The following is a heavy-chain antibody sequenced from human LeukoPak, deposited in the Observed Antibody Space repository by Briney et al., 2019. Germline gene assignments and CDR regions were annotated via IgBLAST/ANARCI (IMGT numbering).Heavy chain of an antibody. CDR3: ARGPTTPALNWFDP. Sequence: SETLSLTCAVYGGSFSNYYWSWIRQPPGKGLEWIGEINHSGSTNYNPSLKSRVTISIDTSKNQFSLKLSSVTAADTAVYYCARGPTTPALNWFDPWGQGTLVTVSS. J-gene: IGHJ5*02. CDR2: INHSGST. D-gene: IGHD4-17*01. V-gene: IGHV4-34*01. CDR1: GGSFSNYY.